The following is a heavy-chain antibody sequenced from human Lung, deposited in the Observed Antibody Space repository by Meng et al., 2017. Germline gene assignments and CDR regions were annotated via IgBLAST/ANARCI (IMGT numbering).Heavy chain of an antibody. CDR1: GYTFTRNW. CDR3: TRDHSTADVTVWWFDP. CDR2: INPSDGYT. V-gene: IGHV1-46*01. Sequence: QVQLVQSGAEVKNPGVSVKVFCKAFGYTFTRNWVHWVRQAPGQGLEWMGIINPSDGYTMYEQKFQDRITITGDTSTGTVYMELSGLRSEDTAVYYCTRDHSTADVTVWWFDPWGQGTLVTVSS. J-gene: IGHJ5*02. D-gene: IGHD4-17*01.